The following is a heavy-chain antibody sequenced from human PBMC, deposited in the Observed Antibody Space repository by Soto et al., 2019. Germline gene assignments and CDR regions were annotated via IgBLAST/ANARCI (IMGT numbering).Heavy chain of an antibody. CDR2: SKNKADSYTT. D-gene: IGHD3-10*01. V-gene: IGHV3-72*01. J-gene: IGHJ4*02. CDR1: GFTFSDHY. Sequence: EVQLVESGGGLVQPGGSLRLSCAASGFTFSDHYMDWVRQAPGKGLEWVGRSKNKADSYTTEYAASVTGRFTISRDSSKNTLFLQMNSMKTEDTAVYYCTVWGSGNDFGAAWGQGILVTVSS. CDR3: TVWGSGNDFGAA.